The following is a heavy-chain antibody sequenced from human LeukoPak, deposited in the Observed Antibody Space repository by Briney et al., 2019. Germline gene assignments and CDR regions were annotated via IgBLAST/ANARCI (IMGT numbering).Heavy chain of an antibody. D-gene: IGHD2-21*02. J-gene: IGHJ4*02. CDR2: IYTSGST. CDR1: SGSISSYY. V-gene: IGHV4-4*07. CDR3: ARDRPYCGGDCYSWFDY. Sequence: SETLSLTCTVSSGSISSYYWSWIRQPAGKGLEWIGRIYTSGSTNYNPSLKNRVTMSVDTSKNQFSLKLSSVTAADTAVYYCARDRPYCGGDCYSWFDYWGQGTLVTVSS.